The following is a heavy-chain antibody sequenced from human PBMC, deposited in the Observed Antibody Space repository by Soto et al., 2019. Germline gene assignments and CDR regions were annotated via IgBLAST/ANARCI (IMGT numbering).Heavy chain of an antibody. J-gene: IGHJ5*02. CDR1: GHSFNKYD. D-gene: IGHD2-15*01. V-gene: IGHV1-8*01. Sequence: ASVKVSCKASGHSFNKYDINWVRQAPGQGLEWMGWVNPNSGETGFAQKFQGRITMTRNTSINTVYMELRSLRSDDTAVYYCSATGGPWGQGTLVTVSS. CDR3: SATGGP. CDR2: VNPNSGET.